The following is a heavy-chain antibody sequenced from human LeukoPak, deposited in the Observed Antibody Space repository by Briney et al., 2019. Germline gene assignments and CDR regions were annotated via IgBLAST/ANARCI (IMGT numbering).Heavy chain of an antibody. V-gene: IGHV3-53*01. Sequence: GGSLRLSCAASGFTVSSNYMFWVRQAPGKGLEWVSVIFSDGDTYYADSVKGRFTISRDRARSSLYLQVNSLRAEDTAVYYCARGGSARPDYWGQGILVTVSS. CDR1: GFTVSSNY. CDR3: ARGGSARPDY. D-gene: IGHD6-6*01. J-gene: IGHJ4*02. CDR2: IFSDGDT.